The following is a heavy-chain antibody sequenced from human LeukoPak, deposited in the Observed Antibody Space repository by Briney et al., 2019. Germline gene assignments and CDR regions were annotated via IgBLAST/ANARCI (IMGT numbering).Heavy chain of an antibody. CDR1: GFTFSSYW. D-gene: IGHD6-6*01. CDR2: INTDGSST. J-gene: IGHJ4*02. Sequence: AGGSLRLSCAASGFTFSSYWMHWVRQAPGKGRVWVSRINTDGSSTSYADSVKGRFTISRDNAKNTLYLQMNSLRAEDTAVYYCARGRDSSSSVYFDYWGQGTLVTVSS. V-gene: IGHV3-74*01. CDR3: ARGRDSSSSVYFDY.